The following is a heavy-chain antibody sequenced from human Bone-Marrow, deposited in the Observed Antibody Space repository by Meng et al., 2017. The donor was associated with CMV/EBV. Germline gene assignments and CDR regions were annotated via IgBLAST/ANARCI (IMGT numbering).Heavy chain of an antibody. CDR3: ARERITIFRRANRYFDY. CDR1: GFTFSSYS. CDR2: ISSSSSYI. Sequence: GGSLRLSCAASGFTFSSYSMNWVRQAPGKGLEWVSSISSSSSYIYYADSVKGRFTISRYNAKNSLYLQMNSLRAEETAVYYCARERITIFRRANRYFDYWGQGPLVTVSS. V-gene: IGHV3-21*01. D-gene: IGHD3-10*01. J-gene: IGHJ4*02.